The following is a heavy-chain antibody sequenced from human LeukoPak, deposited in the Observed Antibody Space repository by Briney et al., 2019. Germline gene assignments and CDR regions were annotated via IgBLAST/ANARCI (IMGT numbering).Heavy chain of an antibody. J-gene: IGHJ4*02. Sequence: ASVKVSCKASGYTFTSYGISWVRQAPGQGLEWMGWISAYNGNTNYAQKLQGRVTMTTDTSTSTAYMELRSLRSDDTAVYYCARERNPHYDSSGYYSPPGGGPTQYFDYWGQGTLVTVSS. CDR3: ARERNPHYDSSGYYSPPGGGPTQYFDY. CDR1: GYTFTSYG. CDR2: ISAYNGNT. D-gene: IGHD3-22*01. V-gene: IGHV1-18*01.